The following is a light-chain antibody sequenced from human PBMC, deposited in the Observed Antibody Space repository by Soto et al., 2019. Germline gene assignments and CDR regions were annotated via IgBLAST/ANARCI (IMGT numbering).Light chain of an antibody. CDR3: QQHADWPLT. J-gene: IGKJ4*01. Sequence: ELVLTQSPATLSLSPGERATLSCRASRSVGNNFAWYQKKPGQAPGLLIYAASTRATGIPGRFSGSGSGTDFTLTISSLEPEDFAVYSCQQHADWPLTFGGGTKVEIK. CDR2: AAS. CDR1: RSVGNN. V-gene: IGKV3-11*01.